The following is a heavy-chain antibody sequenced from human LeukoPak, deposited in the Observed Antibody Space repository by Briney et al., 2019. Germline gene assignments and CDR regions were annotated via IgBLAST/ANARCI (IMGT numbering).Heavy chain of an antibody. V-gene: IGHV1-46*01. CDR3: ARDNLARSSSYHYYYMDV. CDR1: GYTFTSYY. J-gene: IGHJ6*03. CDR2: INPSGGST. Sequence: ASVKVSCKASGYTFTSYYMHWVRQAPGQGLEWMGIINPSGGSTSYAQKFQGRVTMTRDMSTSTVYMELSSLRSEDTAVYYCARDNLARSSSYHYYYMDVWGKGTTVTVSS. D-gene: IGHD6-6*01.